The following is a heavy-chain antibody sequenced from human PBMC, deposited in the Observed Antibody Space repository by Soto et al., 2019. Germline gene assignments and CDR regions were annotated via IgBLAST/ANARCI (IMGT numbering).Heavy chain of an antibody. J-gene: IGHJ4*02. V-gene: IGHV3-23*01. D-gene: IGHD3-22*01. CDR3: ANDRIPPFYYYDSSGSTDY. CDR2: ISGSGGST. Sequence: EVQLLESGGGLVQPGGSLRLSCAASGFTFSSFAMSWVRQAPGKGLEWVSAISGSGGSTYYADSVKGRFTISRDNSKNTLYLQMNSLRAEDTAVYYCANDRIPPFYYYDSSGSTDYWGQGTLVTVSS. CDR1: GFTFSSFA.